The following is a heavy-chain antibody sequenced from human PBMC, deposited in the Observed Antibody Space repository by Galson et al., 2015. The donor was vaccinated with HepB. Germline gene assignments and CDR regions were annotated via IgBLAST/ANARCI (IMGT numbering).Heavy chain of an antibody. CDR1: GFTFSSYS. Sequence: SLRLSCAASGFTFSSYSMNWVRQAPGKGLEWVSYISSSSSTIYYADSVKGRFTISRDNAKNSLYLQMNSLRAEDTAVYYCAREFGTTFTGAFDIWGQGTMVTVSS. D-gene: IGHD1-1*01. J-gene: IGHJ3*02. CDR3: AREFGTTFTGAFDI. CDR2: ISSSSSTI. V-gene: IGHV3-48*01.